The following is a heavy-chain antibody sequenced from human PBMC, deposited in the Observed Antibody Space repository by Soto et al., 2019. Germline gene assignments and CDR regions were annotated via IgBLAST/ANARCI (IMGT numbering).Heavy chain of an antibody. CDR1: GGTFSSYA. Sequence: SVQVSCKASGGTFSSYAISWVRQAPGQGLEWMGGIIPIFGTANYAQKFQGRVTITADESTSTAYMELSSLRSEDTAVYYCARSPDGGNSWAFDYWGQGTLVTVSS. D-gene: IGHD2-21*02. CDR2: IIPIFGTA. V-gene: IGHV1-69*13. J-gene: IGHJ4*02. CDR3: ARSPDGGNSWAFDY.